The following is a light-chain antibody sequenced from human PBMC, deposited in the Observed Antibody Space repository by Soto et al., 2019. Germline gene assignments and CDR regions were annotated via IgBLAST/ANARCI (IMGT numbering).Light chain of an antibody. CDR3: CSYAGSYTFV. Sequence: QSALTQPPSVSGSPGQSVTISCTGTSTDFVSYNRVSWYQQPPGTAPKLMIYEVSKRPSGVPDRFSGSKSGNTASLTISGLQAEDEAQYYCCSYAGSYTFVFGSGTKVTVL. CDR1: STDFVSYNR. V-gene: IGLV2-18*02. CDR2: EVS. J-gene: IGLJ1*01.